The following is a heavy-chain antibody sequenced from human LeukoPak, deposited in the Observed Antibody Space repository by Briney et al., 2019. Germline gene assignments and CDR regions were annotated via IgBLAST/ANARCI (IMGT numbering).Heavy chain of an antibody. CDR2: MNPNSGNT. CDR1: GYAFTSYD. V-gene: IGHV1-8*01. Sequence: ASVKVSCKASGYAFTSYDINWVRQAPGQGLEWMGWMNPNSGNTGYAQKFQCRVTMTRNTSISTAYMELSSLRSEDTAVYYCARLAFRGYSSGLWGQGTLVTVSS. J-gene: IGHJ4*02. D-gene: IGHD6-19*01. CDR3: ARLAFRGYSSGL.